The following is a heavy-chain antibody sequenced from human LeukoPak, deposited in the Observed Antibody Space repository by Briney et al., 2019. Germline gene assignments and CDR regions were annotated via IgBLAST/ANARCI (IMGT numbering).Heavy chain of an antibody. Sequence: SETLSLTCTVSGGSISSSSYYWGWIRQPPGKGLEWIGSIYYSGSTYYNPSLKSRVTISVDTSKNQFSLKLSSVTAADTAVYYCALLLRRPTNWFDPWGQGTLVTVSS. D-gene: IGHD3-10*01. CDR1: GGSISSSSYY. J-gene: IGHJ5*02. CDR2: IYYSGST. V-gene: IGHV4-39*07. CDR3: ALLLRRPTNWFDP.